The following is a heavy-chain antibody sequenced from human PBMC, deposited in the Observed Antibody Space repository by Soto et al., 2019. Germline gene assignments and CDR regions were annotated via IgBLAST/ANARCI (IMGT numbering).Heavy chain of an antibody. CDR3: ARTRSITIFGVVTHFDY. Sequence: SETLSLTCTVSGGSISSYYWSWIRQPPGKGLEWIGYIYYSGSTNYNPSLKSRVTISVDTSKNQFSLKLSSVTAADTAVYYCARTRSITIFGVVTHFDYWGQGTLVTVSS. J-gene: IGHJ4*02. D-gene: IGHD3-3*01. CDR1: GGSISSYY. V-gene: IGHV4-59*08. CDR2: IYYSGST.